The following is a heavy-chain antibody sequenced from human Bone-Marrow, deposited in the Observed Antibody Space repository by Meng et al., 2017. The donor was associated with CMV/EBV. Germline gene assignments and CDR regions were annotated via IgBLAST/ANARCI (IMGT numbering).Heavy chain of an antibody. V-gene: IGHV1-18*01. CDR1: GYTFTRFG. CDR2: ISAYNGNT. Sequence: ASVKVSCKASGYTFTRFGISWVRQAPGQGLEWMGWISAYNGNTNYAQKLQGRVSMTTDTSTTTAHMEVRRLRSDDTAVYYCARDGGSGGAGDYYYYYGMDVWGQGTTVTVSS. CDR3: ARDGGSGGAGDYYYYYGMDV. J-gene: IGHJ6*02. D-gene: IGHD3-16*01.